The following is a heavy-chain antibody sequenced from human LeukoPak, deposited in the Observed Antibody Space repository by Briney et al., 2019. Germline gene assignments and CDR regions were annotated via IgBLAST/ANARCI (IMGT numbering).Heavy chain of an antibody. Sequence: NPGGSLRLSCAASGFTFSNAWMSWVRQAPGKGLEWVGRIKSKTDGGTTDYAAPVKGRFTISRDDSKTTLYLQMNSLKTEDTAVYYCTTGCSSTSCPPLDAFDIWGQGTMVTVSS. CDR2: IKSKTDGGTT. CDR1: GFTFSNAW. D-gene: IGHD2-2*01. CDR3: TTGCSSTSCPPLDAFDI. J-gene: IGHJ3*02. V-gene: IGHV3-15*01.